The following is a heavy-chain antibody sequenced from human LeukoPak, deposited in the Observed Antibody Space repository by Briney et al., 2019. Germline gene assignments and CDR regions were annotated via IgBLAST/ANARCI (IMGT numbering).Heavy chain of an antibody. CDR1: GFTFDDYA. J-gene: IGHJ4*02. CDR2: ISWNSGSI. Sequence: GGSLRLSCAASGFTFDDYAMHWVRQAPGKGLEWVSGISWNSGSIGYADSVKGRFTISRDNAKNSLYLQMNSLRAEGTALYYCAKTDTAMVKGYFDYWGQGTLVTVSS. V-gene: IGHV3-9*01. D-gene: IGHD5-18*01. CDR3: AKTDTAMVKGYFDY.